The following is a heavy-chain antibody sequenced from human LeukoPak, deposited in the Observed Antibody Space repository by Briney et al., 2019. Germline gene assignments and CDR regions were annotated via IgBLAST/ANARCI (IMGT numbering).Heavy chain of an antibody. CDR1: GGSISSSSYY. CDR2: IYYSGST. CDR3: AREDYFDSSGYASWRFDI. J-gene: IGHJ3*02. Sequence: SETLSLTCTVSGGSISSSSYYWGWIRQPPGKGLEWIGSIYYSGSTYYNPSLKSRVTISVDTSKNQFSLKLSSVTAADTAVYYCAREDYFDSSGYASWRFDIWGQGTMVTVSS. V-gene: IGHV4-39*07. D-gene: IGHD3-22*01.